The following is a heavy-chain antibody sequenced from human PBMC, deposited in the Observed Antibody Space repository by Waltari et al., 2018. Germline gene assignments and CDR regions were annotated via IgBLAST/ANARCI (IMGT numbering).Heavy chain of an antibody. D-gene: IGHD6-13*01. CDR3: VRGKMYSRPYFDY. Sequence: QMQLQQWGAGLLKPSETLSLTCAVSGESFIGYYWNWIRQPPGRGLEWIGEIHHRGSITYNPPLESRITISQDMSKNQFSLKLTSVTAADTAVYYCVRGKMYSRPYFDYWGQGTLVTVSS. J-gene: IGHJ4*02. CDR1: GESFIGYY. V-gene: IGHV4-34*01. CDR2: IHHRGSI.